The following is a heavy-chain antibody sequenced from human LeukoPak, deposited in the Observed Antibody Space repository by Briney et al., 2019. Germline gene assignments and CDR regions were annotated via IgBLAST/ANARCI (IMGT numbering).Heavy chain of an antibody. Sequence: SETLSLTCAVYGGSFSGYYWSWIRQPPGKGLEWIGEINHSGNTNYNPSLKSRVTMSVDTSRNQLSLKLTSVTAADTAVYYCARDESTGSGWGQGTLVTASS. CDR1: GGSFSGYY. V-gene: IGHV4-34*01. D-gene: IGHD3-10*01. J-gene: IGHJ4*02. CDR2: INHSGNT. CDR3: ARDESTGSG.